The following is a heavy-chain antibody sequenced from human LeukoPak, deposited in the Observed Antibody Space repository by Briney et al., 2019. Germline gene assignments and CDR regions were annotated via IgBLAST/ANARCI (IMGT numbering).Heavy chain of an antibody. CDR3: ARQSYGDYSGWFDP. J-gene: IGHJ5*02. D-gene: IGHD4-17*01. CDR1: GYTFTGYG. Sequence: ASVKVSCKASGYTFTGYGISWVRQAPGQGLEWMGWISAYNGNTNYAQKLQGRVTMTTDTSTSTAYMELRSLRSDDTAVYYCARQSYGDYSGWFDPWGQGTLVTVSS. CDR2: ISAYNGNT. V-gene: IGHV1-18*01.